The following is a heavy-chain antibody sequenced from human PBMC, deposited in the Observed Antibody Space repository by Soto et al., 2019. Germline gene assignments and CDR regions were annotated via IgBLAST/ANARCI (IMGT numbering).Heavy chain of an antibody. CDR1: GYTFTSYD. Sequence: ASVKVSCKASGYTFTSYDINWVRQATGQGLEWMGWMNPNSGNTGYAQKFQGRVTMTRNTSISTAYMELSSLRSEDTAVYYCARGFWYYDFWSGYYTPFDLWGQGTLVTVS. V-gene: IGHV1-8*01. D-gene: IGHD3-3*01. CDR3: ARGFWYYDFWSGYYTPFDL. CDR2: MNPNSGNT. J-gene: IGHJ5*02.